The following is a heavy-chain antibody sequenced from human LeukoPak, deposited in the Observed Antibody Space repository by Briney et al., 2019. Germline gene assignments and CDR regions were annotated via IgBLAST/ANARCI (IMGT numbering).Heavy chain of an antibody. CDR2: IRSDGSNK. D-gene: IGHD3-22*01. Sequence: GGSLRLSCAASGLTFSIYGMHWVRQAPGKGLEWVAFIRSDGSNKYYADAVKGRFTISRDNSKNTLYLQMNSLRVEDTAVYYCAKDQYYELYYFDYWGQGTLVTVSS. V-gene: IGHV3-30*02. J-gene: IGHJ4*02. CDR1: GLTFSIYG. CDR3: AKDQYYELYYFDY.